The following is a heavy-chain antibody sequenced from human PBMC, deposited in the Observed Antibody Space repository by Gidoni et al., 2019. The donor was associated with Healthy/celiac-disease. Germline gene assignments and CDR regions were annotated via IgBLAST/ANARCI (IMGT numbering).Heavy chain of an antibody. CDR2: ISGSGGST. V-gene: IGHV3-23*01. CDR3: AKGVAVAGYYFDY. J-gene: IGHJ4*02. CDR1: GFTFSSYA. D-gene: IGHD6-19*01. Sequence: EVQLFESGGGLVQPGGSMRLSCAASGFTFSSYAMSWVRQAPGKGLEWVSAISGSGGSTYYADSVKGRFTISRDNSKNTLYLQMNSLRAEDTAVYYCAKGVAVAGYYFDYWGQGTLVTVSS.